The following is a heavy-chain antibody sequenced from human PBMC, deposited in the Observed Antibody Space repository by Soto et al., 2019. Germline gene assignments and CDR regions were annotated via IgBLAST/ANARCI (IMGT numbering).Heavy chain of an antibody. D-gene: IGHD2-2*01. Sequence: GSLRLSCTVSGFYFNNYGINWVRQPPGKGLEWVSSVSKSDYTYYSDSVKGRFTISRDNAKNSVSLQMNSLRAEDTAVYYCAREDSIIIPAVSDFWGQGTLVTVSS. CDR1: GFYFNNYG. J-gene: IGHJ4*02. CDR2: VSKSDYT. V-gene: IGHV3-21*01. CDR3: AREDSIIIPAVSDF.